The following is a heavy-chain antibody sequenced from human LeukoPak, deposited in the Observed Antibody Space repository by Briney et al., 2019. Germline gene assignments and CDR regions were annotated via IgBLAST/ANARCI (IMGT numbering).Heavy chain of an antibody. D-gene: IGHD3-16*02. V-gene: IGHV4-34*01. J-gene: IGHJ5*02. Sequence: SETLSLTCAVYGGSFSGYYWSWIRQPPGKGLEWIGEINHSGSTNYNPSLKSRVTISVDTSKNQFSPKLSSVTAADTAVYYCARARRDDYVWGSYRYKAGNSWFDPWGQGTLVTVSS. CDR3: ARARRDDYVWGSYRYKAGNSWFDP. CDR2: INHSGST. CDR1: GGSFSGYY.